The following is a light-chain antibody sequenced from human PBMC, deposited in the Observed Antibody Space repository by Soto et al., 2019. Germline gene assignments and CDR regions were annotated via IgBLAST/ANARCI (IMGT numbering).Light chain of an antibody. Sequence: QSVLTQPASVSGSPGQSITISCTGTSSDVGGYNYVSGYQQHPGKAPKLMIYDVSNRPSGVSNRFSGSKSGNTASLTISGLQAEDEADYYCSSYTSSSTYVVFGGGTKLIVL. CDR3: SSYTSSSTYVV. J-gene: IGLJ2*01. V-gene: IGLV2-14*01. CDR1: SSDVGGYNY. CDR2: DVS.